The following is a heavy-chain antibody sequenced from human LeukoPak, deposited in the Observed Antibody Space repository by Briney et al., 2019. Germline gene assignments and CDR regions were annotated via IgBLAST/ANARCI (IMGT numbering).Heavy chain of an antibody. CDR1: GFTFSSYG. V-gene: IGHV3-30*02. CDR3: AKDRNIAAYNWFDP. Sequence: GGSLTLSCAASGFTFSSYGMHWVRQPPGKGLEGVAFIRYDGSKKYYADSVQGRFTISRDNSKNTLYLQMNSLRAEDTAVYYCAKDRNIAAYNWFDPWGQGTLVTVS. D-gene: IGHD6-13*01. J-gene: IGHJ5*02. CDR2: IRYDGSKK.